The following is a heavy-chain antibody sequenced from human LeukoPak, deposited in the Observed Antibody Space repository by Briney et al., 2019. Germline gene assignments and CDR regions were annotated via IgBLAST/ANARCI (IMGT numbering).Heavy chain of an antibody. CDR1: GGSISSGDYY. CDR2: IYYSGST. J-gene: IGHJ6*03. Sequence: SQTLSLTCTVSGGSISSGDYYWSWIRQPPGKGLEWIGYIYYSGSTYYNPSLKSRVTISVDTSKNQFSLKLSSVTAADTAVYYCARGFKGSSSWYPSDYYMDVWGKGPRSPSP. V-gene: IGHV4-30-4*08. CDR3: ARGFKGSSSWYPSDYYMDV. D-gene: IGHD6-13*01.